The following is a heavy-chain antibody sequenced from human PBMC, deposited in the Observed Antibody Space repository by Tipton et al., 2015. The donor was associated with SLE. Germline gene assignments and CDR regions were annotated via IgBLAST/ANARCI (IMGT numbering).Heavy chain of an antibody. CDR3: ALRSKLELGGAFDI. D-gene: IGHD1-7*01. V-gene: IGHV1-18*01. CDR2: IGPYNGDT. J-gene: IGHJ3*02. Sequence: QLVQSGAEVKKPGASVKVSCKASDYTFTSYGISWVRQAPGQGLEWMGWIGPYNGDTKYAQNLQGRVTMTADTSTNTAYMELRSLRSDDTAVYYCALRSKLELGGAFDIWGQGTMVTVSS. CDR1: DYTFTSYG.